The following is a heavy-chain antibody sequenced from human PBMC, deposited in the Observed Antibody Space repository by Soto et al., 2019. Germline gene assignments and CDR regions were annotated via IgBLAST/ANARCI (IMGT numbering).Heavy chain of an antibody. CDR2: ISYDGSNK. CDR1: GFTFSSYG. V-gene: IGHV3-30*18. Sequence: PGGSLRLSCAASGFTFSSYGIHWVRQAPGKGLEWVAVISYDGSNKYYADSVKGRFTISRDNSKNTLYLQMNSLRAEDTAVYYCAKDSSGWSSEAFDIWGQGTMVTVSS. CDR3: AKDSSGWSSEAFDI. J-gene: IGHJ3*02. D-gene: IGHD6-19*01.